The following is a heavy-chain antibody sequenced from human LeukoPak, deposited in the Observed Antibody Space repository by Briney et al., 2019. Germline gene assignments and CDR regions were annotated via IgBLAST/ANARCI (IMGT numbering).Heavy chain of an antibody. D-gene: IGHD3-9*01. V-gene: IGHV1-69*05. Sequence: SVKVSCKASGGTFSSYAISWVRQAPGQGLEWMGGIIPIFGTANYAQKFQGRVTITTDESTSTAYMELSSLRSEDTAVYYCASIDWVGHPPTVYWGQGTLVTVSS. CDR3: ASIDWVGHPPTVY. J-gene: IGHJ4*02. CDR1: GGTFSSYA. CDR2: IIPIFGTA.